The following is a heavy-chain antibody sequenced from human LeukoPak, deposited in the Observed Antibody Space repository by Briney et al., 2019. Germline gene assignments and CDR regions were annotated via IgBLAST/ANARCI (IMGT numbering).Heavy chain of an antibody. CDR1: GFTFTSSA. CDR3: AAQRVGPRSGMDV. V-gene: IGHV1-58*01. CDR2: IVVGSGNT. Sequence: SVKVSCTASGFTFTSSAVQWVRQARGQRLEWIGWIVVGSGNTNYAQKFQERVTITRDMSTSTAYMELSSLRSEDTAVYYCAAQRVGPRSGMDVWGQGTTVTVSS. D-gene: IGHD2-15*01. J-gene: IGHJ6*02.